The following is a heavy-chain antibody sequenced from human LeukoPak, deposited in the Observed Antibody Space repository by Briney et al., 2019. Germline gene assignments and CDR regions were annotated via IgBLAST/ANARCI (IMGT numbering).Heavy chain of an antibody. Sequence: PGGSLRLSCAVSGLSFSTSWMSWVRQAPGMGLEWVSTISNNGADTYYADSVKGRLSISRDNSKNTLYLQINSLRAEDTAMFYCAKSMSTAYRGFFDFWGQGTLVSVSS. V-gene: IGHV3-23*01. J-gene: IGHJ4*02. CDR1: GLSFSTSW. CDR3: AKSMSTAYRGFFDF. D-gene: IGHD5/OR15-5a*01. CDR2: ISNNGADT.